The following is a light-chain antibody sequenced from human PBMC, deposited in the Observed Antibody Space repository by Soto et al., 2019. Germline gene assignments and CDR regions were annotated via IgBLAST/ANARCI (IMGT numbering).Light chain of an antibody. CDR3: QQSYSTPYT. CDR1: QSISSY. J-gene: IGKJ2*01. CDR2: AAS. V-gene: IGKV1-39*01. Sequence: DIQMTPSPSSLSASVGDRVTITCRASQSISSYLNWYQQKPGKAPKLLIYAASSLQSGVPSRFSGSGSGTDCTLPISSLQPEDFATYYCQQSYSTPYTFGQGTKLEIK.